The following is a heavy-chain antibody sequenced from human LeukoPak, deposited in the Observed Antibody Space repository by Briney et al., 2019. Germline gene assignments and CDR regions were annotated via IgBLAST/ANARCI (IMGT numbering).Heavy chain of an antibody. V-gene: IGHV3-30-3*01. CDR2: ISYDGSNK. CDR3: ARDPSRPYYYDSSGYYSPTEN. D-gene: IGHD3-22*01. CDR1: GFTFSSYA. Sequence: GGSLRLSCAASGFTFSSYAMQWVRQAPGKGLEWVAVISYDGSNKYYADSVKGRFTISRDNSKNTLYLQMNSLRAEDTAVYYCARDPSRPYYYDSSGYYSPTENWGQGTLVTVSS. J-gene: IGHJ4*02.